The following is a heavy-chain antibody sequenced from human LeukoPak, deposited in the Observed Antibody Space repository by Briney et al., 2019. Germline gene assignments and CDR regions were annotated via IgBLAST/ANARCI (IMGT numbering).Heavy chain of an antibody. CDR1: GFTFSNYW. Sequence: GGSLRLSCAASGFTFSNYWMSWVRQAPGKGLEWVANIRQDGSEKYYVDSVKGRFTISRDNAKNSLYLQMNSLRAEDTAVYYCARLSTAVAAGDYWGQGTLVTVSS. CDR2: IRQDGSEK. V-gene: IGHV3-7*01. J-gene: IGHJ4*02. CDR3: ARLSTAVAAGDY. D-gene: IGHD6-19*01.